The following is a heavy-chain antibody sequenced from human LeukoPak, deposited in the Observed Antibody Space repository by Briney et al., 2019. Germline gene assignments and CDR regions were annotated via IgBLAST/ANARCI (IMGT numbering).Heavy chain of an antibody. CDR1: GFSFSTYG. CDR3: ARSHSPYDSGKSSPIDY. V-gene: IGHV3-30*03. Sequence: PGRSLRLSCAASGFSFSTYGMPWVRQAPGKGLEWVAVISNDGSNKYYAESVKGRFTISRDNSKNTLYLQMNSLRAEDTAVYYCARSHSPYDSGKSSPIDYWGQGTLVTVSS. CDR2: ISNDGSNK. D-gene: IGHD3-10*01. J-gene: IGHJ4*02.